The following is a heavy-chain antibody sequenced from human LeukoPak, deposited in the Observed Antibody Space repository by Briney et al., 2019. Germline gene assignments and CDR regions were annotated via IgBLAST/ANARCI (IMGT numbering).Heavy chain of an antibody. Sequence: PGGSLRLSCAACGSTFSSYWMHWVRQAPGKGLVWVSRINSDGSSTSYADSVKGRFTISRDNAKNTLYLQMNSLRAEDTAVYYCARVPALTMVRGVIINPSYFDYWGQGTLVTVSS. CDR2: INSDGSST. D-gene: IGHD3-10*01. V-gene: IGHV3-74*01. CDR1: GSTFSSYW. CDR3: ARVPALTMVRGVIINPSYFDY. J-gene: IGHJ4*02.